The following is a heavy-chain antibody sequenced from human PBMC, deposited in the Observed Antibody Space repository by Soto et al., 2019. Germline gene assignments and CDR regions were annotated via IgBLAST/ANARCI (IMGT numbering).Heavy chain of an antibody. V-gene: IGHV4-34*01. Sequence: QVQLQQWGAGLLKPSETLSLTCAVYGGSFSGYYWSWIRQPPGKGLEWIGEINHSGSTNYNPSLKSRVTISVDTSKNQFSLKLSSVTAADTAVYYCARPMVRGVKKNWFDPWGQGTLVTVSS. D-gene: IGHD3-10*01. CDR1: GGSFSGYY. J-gene: IGHJ5*02. CDR3: ARPMVRGVKKNWFDP. CDR2: INHSGST.